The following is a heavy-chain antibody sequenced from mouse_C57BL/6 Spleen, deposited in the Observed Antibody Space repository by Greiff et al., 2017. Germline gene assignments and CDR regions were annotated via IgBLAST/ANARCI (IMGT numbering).Heavy chain of an antibody. Sequence: VQLQQPGAELVMPGASVKLSCKASGYTFTSYWMHWVKQRPGQGLEWIGEIDPSDSYTNYNQKFKGKSTLTVDKSSSTAYMQLSSLTSEDSAVYYCARGGGTAQYYFDYWGQGTTLTVSS. CDR1: GYTFTSYW. CDR3: ARGGGTAQYYFDY. CDR2: IDPSDSYT. J-gene: IGHJ2*01. V-gene: IGHV1-69*01. D-gene: IGHD1-2*01.